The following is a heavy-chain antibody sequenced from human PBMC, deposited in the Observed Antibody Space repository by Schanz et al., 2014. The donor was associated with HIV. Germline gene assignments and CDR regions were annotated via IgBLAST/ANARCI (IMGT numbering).Heavy chain of an antibody. CDR1: GFTFSSYA. V-gene: IGHV3-23*04. D-gene: IGHD6-19*01. CDR2: INSDGSST. CDR3: AKDAYRSGWFYFDS. J-gene: IGHJ4*02. Sequence: VQLVESGGGVVQPGRSLRLSCAASGFTFSSYAMSWVRQAPGKGLEWVSRINSDGSSTSYADSVKGRFTISRDNSKNTLYLQMNSLRSDDTAVYYCAKDAYRSGWFYFDSWGQGTPVTVSS.